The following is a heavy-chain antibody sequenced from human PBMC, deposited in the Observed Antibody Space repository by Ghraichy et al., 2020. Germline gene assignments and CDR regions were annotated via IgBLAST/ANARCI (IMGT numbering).Heavy chain of an antibody. CDR3: AVVREYSYSWTRYYYYGMDV. CDR1: GYTFTSYG. CDR2: ISAYNGNT. J-gene: IGHJ6*02. D-gene: IGHD5-18*01. Sequence: ASVKVSCKASGYTFTSYGISWVRQAPGQGLEWMGWISAYNGNTNYAQKLQGRVTMTTDTSTSTAYMELRSLRSDDTAVYYCAVVREYSYSWTRYYYYGMDVWGQGTTVTVSS. V-gene: IGHV1-18*04.